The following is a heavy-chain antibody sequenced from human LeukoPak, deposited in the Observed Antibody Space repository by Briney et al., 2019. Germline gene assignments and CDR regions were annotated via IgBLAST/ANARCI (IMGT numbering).Heavy chain of an antibody. V-gene: IGHV1-69*17. CDR1: GGTFISYA. J-gene: IGHJ4*02. CDR3: AFEAYGGPTPGNY. CDR2: IIPIFGIA. Sequence: SVKVSCKASGGTFISYAISWVGQAPGQGREWMGGIIPIFGIANYAQQFQGRVTITAHKSTSTAYMELSSLRSEDTAVYYCAFEAYGGPTPGNYWGQGTLVTVSS. D-gene: IGHD4-23*01.